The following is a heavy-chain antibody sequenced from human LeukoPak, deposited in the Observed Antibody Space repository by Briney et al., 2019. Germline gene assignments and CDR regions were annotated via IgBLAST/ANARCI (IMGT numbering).Heavy chain of an antibody. V-gene: IGHV3-30*18. J-gene: IGHJ5*02. D-gene: IGHD6-13*01. CDR2: ISYDGSNK. CDR1: GFTFSSYG. CDR3: AKGYGLQLVNNWFDP. Sequence: PPGGSLRLSCAASGFTFSSYGMHWVRQAPGKGLEWVAVISYDGSNKYYADSVKGRFTISRDNSKNTLYLQMNSLRIEDTAVYYCAKGYGLQLVNNWFDPWGQGTLVTVSS.